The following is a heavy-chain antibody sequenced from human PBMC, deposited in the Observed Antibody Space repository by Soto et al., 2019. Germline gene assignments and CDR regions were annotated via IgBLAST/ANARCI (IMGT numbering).Heavy chain of an antibody. V-gene: IGHV4-4*07. J-gene: IGHJ5*02. CDR2: IYTSGST. CDR1: GGSIRSYY. CDR3: ARDSPLWPGVFVIGRNWFDP. D-gene: IGHD3-10*01. Sequence: ASETLSLTCTVSGGSIRSYYWSWIRQPAGKGLEWIGRIYTSGSTNYNPSLKSRVTMSVDTSKNQFSLKLSSVTAADTAVYYCARDSPLWPGVFVIGRNWFDPWGQGTLVTVSS.